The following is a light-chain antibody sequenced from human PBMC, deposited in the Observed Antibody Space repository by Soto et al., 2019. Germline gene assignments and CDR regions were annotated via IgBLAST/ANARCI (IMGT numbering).Light chain of an antibody. V-gene: IGLV2-14*01. Sequence: QSALTQPASVSGSPGQSITISCTGTSSDVGGYNYVSWYQQHPGKAPKLMIYEVSNGPSGASIRFSGSKPGNMASLTISGLQADDEADYYCAAYTSSSSYVFGTGTKVTVL. J-gene: IGLJ1*01. CDR3: AAYTSSSSYV. CDR2: EVS. CDR1: SSDVGGYNY.